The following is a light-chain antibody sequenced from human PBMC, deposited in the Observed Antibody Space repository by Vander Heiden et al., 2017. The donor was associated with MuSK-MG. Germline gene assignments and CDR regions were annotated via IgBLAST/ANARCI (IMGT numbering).Light chain of an antibody. Sequence: IQMTQSPSSLSASVGDRVTITCRASQSISSYLNWYQQKPGKAPKLLIYGASSLQSGVPSRFSGSGSGTDFTLTISSLQPEDFATYYCQQCYSTLWTFGQGTKVEIK. CDR2: GAS. J-gene: IGKJ1*01. CDR3: QQCYSTLWT. V-gene: IGKV1-39*01. CDR1: QSISSY.